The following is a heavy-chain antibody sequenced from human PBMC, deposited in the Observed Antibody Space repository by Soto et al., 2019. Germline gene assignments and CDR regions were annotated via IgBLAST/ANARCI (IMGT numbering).Heavy chain of an antibody. D-gene: IGHD5-18*01. V-gene: IGHV4-38-2*01. CDR3: ARGGYSYGRYYYYYYYGMDV. CDR2: IYHSGST. Sequence: PSETLSLTCAVSGYSIISGYYLGLIRHPPGKVLEWIGSIYHSGSTYYNPSLKSRVTISVDTSKNQFSLKLSSVTAADTAVYYCARGGYSYGRYYYYYYYGMDVWGQGTTVTVSS. CDR1: GYSIISGYY. J-gene: IGHJ6*02.